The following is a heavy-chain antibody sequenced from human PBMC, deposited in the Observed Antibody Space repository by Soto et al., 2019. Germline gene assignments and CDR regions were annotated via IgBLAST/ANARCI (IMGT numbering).Heavy chain of an antibody. CDR2: ISSSSSYI. D-gene: IGHD5-12*01. CDR1: GFTFSSYS. J-gene: IGHJ4*02. V-gene: IGHV3-21*01. CDR3: ARDNPLVATIGHD. Sequence: GGSLRLSCAASGFTFSSYSMNWVRQAPGKGLEWVSSISSSSSYIYYADSVKGRFTISRDNAKNSLYLQMNSLRAEDTAVYYCARDNPLVATIGHDCGQGRRVTVPS.